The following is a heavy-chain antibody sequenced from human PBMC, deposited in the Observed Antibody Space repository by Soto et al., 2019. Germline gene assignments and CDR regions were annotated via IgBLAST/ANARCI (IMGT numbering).Heavy chain of an antibody. D-gene: IGHD3-3*01. Sequence: QVQLVESGGGVVQPGRSLGLSCAASGFTFSSYGMHWVRQAPGKGLEWVALISYDGSYKYYADSVQGRFTISRDNSKNTLYLQMDSLYTGDTAVYYCGRDLATIFGGAYWGQGTLVTVSS. V-gene: IGHV3-30*03. CDR2: ISYDGSYK. J-gene: IGHJ4*02. CDR3: GRDLATIFGGAY. CDR1: GFTFSSYG.